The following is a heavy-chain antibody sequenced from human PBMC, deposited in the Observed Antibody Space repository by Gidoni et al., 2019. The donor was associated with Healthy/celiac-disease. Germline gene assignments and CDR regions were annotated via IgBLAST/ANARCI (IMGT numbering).Heavy chain of an antibody. CDR2: INHSGST. V-gene: IGHV4-34*01. J-gene: IGHJ5*02. CDR1: GGSFSGYY. CDR3: ARGKWLDD. Sequence: VPLQQWGAGLLKPSETLSLTRAVYGGSFSGYYWSWIRQPPGKGLEWIGEINHSGSTNYNPSLKSRVTISVDTSKNQFSLKLSSVTAADTAVYYCARGKWLDDWGQGTLVTVSS.